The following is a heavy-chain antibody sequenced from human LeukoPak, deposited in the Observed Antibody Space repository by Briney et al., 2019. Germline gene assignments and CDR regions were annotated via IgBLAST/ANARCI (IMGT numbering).Heavy chain of an antibody. Sequence: GESLKIPCTGSGSSFTSYWIGWVRQMPGKGLEWMGIIYPGDSDTRYSPSFQGQVTISADKSISTASLQWSSLKASDTAMYYCARSDPYITGTNFDYWGQGTLVTVSS. CDR1: GSSFTSYW. J-gene: IGHJ4*02. CDR2: IYPGDSDT. CDR3: ARSDPYITGTNFDY. D-gene: IGHD1-20*01. V-gene: IGHV5-51*01.